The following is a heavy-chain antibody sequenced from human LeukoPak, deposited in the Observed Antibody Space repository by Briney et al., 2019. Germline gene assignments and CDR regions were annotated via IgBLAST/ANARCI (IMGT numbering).Heavy chain of an antibody. J-gene: IGHJ3*02. V-gene: IGHV3-30-3*01. CDR3: GGDGGLVKGTRGGAFDI. D-gene: IGHD1-26*01. Sequence: GGSLRLSCAASGFTFSSYAMHWVRQAPGKGLEWVAVISYDGSNKYYADSVKGRFTISRDNSKNTLYLQMNSLRAEDTAVYYCGGDGGLVKGTRGGAFDIWGQGTMVTVSS. CDR2: ISYDGSNK. CDR1: GFTFSSYA.